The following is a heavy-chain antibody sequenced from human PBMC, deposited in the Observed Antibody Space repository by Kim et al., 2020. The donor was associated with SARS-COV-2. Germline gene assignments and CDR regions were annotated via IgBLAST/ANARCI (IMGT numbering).Heavy chain of an antibody. J-gene: IGHJ2*01. Sequence: GGSLRLSCAASGFTFSSYSMNWVRQAPGKGLEWVSSISSSSSYIYYADSVKGRFTISRDNAKNSLYLQMNSLRAEDTAVYYCARDYGTDWYWYFDLWGRGTLVTVSS. CDR2: ISSSSSYI. D-gene: IGHD3-9*01. V-gene: IGHV3-21*01. CDR3: ARDYGTDWYWYFDL. CDR1: GFTFSSYS.